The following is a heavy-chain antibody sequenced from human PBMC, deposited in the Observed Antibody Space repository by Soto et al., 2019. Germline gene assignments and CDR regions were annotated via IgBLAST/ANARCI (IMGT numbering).Heavy chain of an antibody. V-gene: IGHV4-38-2*02. Sequence: PSETLSLTCTVSGGSISSGYYWGWIRQPPGKGLEWIGSIYHSGSTYYNPSLKSRVTISVDTSKNQFSLKLSSVTAADTAVYYCASEGFDYWGQGTLVTVSS. CDR3: ASEGFDY. CDR1: GGSISSGYY. CDR2: IYHSGST. J-gene: IGHJ4*02.